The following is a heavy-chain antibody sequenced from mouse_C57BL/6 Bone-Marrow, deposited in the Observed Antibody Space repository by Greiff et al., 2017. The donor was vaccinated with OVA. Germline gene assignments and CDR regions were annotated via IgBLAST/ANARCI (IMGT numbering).Heavy chain of an antibody. D-gene: IGHD1-1*01. Sequence: EVQLVESGGGLVKPGGSLKLSCAASGFTFSSYAMSWVRQTPEKRLEWVATISDGGSYTYYPDNVKGRFTISRDNAKNNLYLQMSHLKSEDTAMYYCARALITTVVAHYYAMDYWGQGTSVTVSS. CDR3: ARALITTVVAHYYAMDY. J-gene: IGHJ4*01. V-gene: IGHV5-4*01. CDR1: GFTFSSYA. CDR2: ISDGGSYT.